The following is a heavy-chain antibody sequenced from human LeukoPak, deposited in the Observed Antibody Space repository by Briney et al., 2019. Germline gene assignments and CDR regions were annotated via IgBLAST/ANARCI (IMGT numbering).Heavy chain of an antibody. CDR3: ARDSSFLNGGSFGY. V-gene: IGHV3-30*01. Sequence: GGSLRLSCAASGFTFSSHAMHWVRQAPGKGLEWVAVISFDGSNKYYADSVKGRFTISRDNSKNTLYLQMNGLRAEDTAVYYCARDSSFLNGGSFGYWGQGTLVTVSS. CDR1: GFTFSSHA. J-gene: IGHJ4*02. D-gene: IGHD4-23*01. CDR2: ISFDGSNK.